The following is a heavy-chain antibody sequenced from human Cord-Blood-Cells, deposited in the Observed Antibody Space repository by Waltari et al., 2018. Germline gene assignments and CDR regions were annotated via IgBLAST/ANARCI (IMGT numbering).Heavy chain of an antibody. CDR1: GGSISSTRYY. J-gene: IGHJ4*02. D-gene: IGHD1-26*01. CDR3: ARHSGIVGATFDY. Sequence: QLQLQESGPGLVQPSETLSISRALPGGSISSTRYYCGWTRHPPGKGLEWIGSIYYSGITYYNPSLKGRVTISVDTSKNQFSLKLSSVTAADTAVYYCARHSGIVGATFDYWGQGTLVTVSS. CDR2: IYYSGIT. V-gene: IGHV4-39*01.